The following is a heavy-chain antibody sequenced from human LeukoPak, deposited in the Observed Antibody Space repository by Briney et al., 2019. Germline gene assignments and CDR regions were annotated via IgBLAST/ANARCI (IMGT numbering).Heavy chain of an antibody. D-gene: IGHD3-22*01. CDR1: GFTFSSYS. V-gene: IGHV3-21*01. Sequence: KPGGSLRLSCAASGFTFSSYSMNWVRQAPGKGMEWVSSISSSSSYIYYADSGKGRFTISRDNDKNSLYLQMNSLRAEDTAVYYCARDLRYYDSSGHDYWGQGTLVTVSS. CDR3: ARDLRYYDSSGHDY. J-gene: IGHJ4*02. CDR2: ISSSSSYI.